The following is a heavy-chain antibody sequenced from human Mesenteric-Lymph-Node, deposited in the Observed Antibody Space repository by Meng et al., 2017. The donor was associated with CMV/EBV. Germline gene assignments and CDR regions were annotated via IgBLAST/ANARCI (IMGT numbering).Heavy chain of an antibody. D-gene: IGHD3-3*01. CDR2: ISGSGEST. V-gene: IGHV3-23*01. CDR1: GFTFSGYG. Sequence: GGSLRLSCAASGFTFSGYGMSWVRQAPGKGLEWVSGISGSGESTYYVDSVKGRFTISRDNSKNTLYLQMNSLRAEDTAVYYCAKDHGFWSGYYNYWGQGTTVTVSS. CDR3: AKDHGFWSGYYNY. J-gene: IGHJ6*02.